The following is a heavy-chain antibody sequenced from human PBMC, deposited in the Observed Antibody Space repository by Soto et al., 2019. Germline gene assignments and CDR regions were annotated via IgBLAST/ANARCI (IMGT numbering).Heavy chain of an antibody. CDR1: GFRFSTYG. D-gene: IGHD2-8*01. CDR2: ISYDGSDK. Sequence: QGHLVESGGGVVQPGRSQRLSCTASGFRFSTYGMHWVRQAPGKGLEWVAVISYDGSDKYFTDSVEGRFTISRDNSKNTVYLQMNSLRPEDTAVYYCAKEGENGAYYFDSWGRGTLVTVSP. J-gene: IGHJ4*02. V-gene: IGHV3-30*18. CDR3: AKEGENGAYYFDS.